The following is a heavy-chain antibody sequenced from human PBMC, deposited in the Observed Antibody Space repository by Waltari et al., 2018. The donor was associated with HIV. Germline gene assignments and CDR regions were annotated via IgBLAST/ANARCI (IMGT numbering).Heavy chain of an antibody. CDR3: ARAPGYYDILTGYYNPYYFDY. J-gene: IGHJ4*02. CDR2: IYTRGST. D-gene: IGHD3-9*01. CDR1: GGSISSGSYY. V-gene: IGHV4-61*02. Sequence: QVQLQESGPGLVKPSQTLSLTCTVSGGSISSGSYYWSWIRQPAGKGLEWIGRIYTRGSTNYNPSLRSRVTISVDTPKNQFSLKLSSVTAADTAVYYCARAPGYYDILTGYYNPYYFDYWGQGTLVTVSS.